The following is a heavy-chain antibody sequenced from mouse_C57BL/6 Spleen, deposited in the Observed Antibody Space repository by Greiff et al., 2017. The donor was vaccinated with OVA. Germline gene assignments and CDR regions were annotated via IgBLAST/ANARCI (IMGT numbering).Heavy chain of an antibody. CDR1: GFSLTSYG. V-gene: IGHV2-2*01. J-gene: IGHJ4*01. Sequence: VKLMESGPGLVQPSQSLSITCTVSGFSLTSYGVHWVRQSPGKGLEWLGVIWSGGSTDYNAAFISSLSISKDNSKSQVFFKMNSLQADDTAIDYCARSNYDAMDYWGQGTSVTVSS. CDR2: IWSGGST. D-gene: IGHD2-1*01. CDR3: ARSNYDAMDY.